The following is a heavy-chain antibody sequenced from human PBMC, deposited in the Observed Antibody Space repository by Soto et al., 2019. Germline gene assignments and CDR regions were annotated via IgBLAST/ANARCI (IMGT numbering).Heavy chain of an antibody. CDR3: ARESEDLTSNFDY. J-gene: IGHJ4*02. CDR2: ISYDGSNK. Sequence: PGGSLRLSCAASGFTFSSYGMHWVRQAPGKGLEWVAVISYDGSNKYYADSVKGRFTISRDNAKNSLYLEMNSLRAEDTAVYYCARESEDLTSNFDYWGQGT. CDR1: GFTFSSYG. V-gene: IGHV3-30*03.